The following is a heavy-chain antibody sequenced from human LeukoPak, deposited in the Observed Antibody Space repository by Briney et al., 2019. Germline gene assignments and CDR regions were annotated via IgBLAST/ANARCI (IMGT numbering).Heavy chain of an antibody. J-gene: IGHJ5*02. Sequence: GGSLGLSCAASGFTFRSYWMSWVRQAPGKGLEWVANIKQDGSQTAYVESVKGRFTISRDNAKNSVDLQMNSLRAEDTAVYYCARERAGSSLEGNWLDPWGQGTRVIVSS. CDR1: GFTFRSYW. D-gene: IGHD3-3*01. V-gene: IGHV3-7*05. CDR3: ARERAGSSLEGNWLDP. CDR2: IKQDGSQT.